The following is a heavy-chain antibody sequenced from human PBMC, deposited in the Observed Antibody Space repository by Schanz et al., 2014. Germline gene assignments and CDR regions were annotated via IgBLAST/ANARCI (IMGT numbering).Heavy chain of an antibody. CDR3: VRDILHRVYDSGSP. CDR2: IGTSGGT. D-gene: IGHD3-10*01. V-gene: IGHV3-23*01. Sequence: EVQLLESGGGLVQPGGSLKLSCAASGLIFSNYVMSWVRQAPGKGLEWVSTIGTSGGTNYAESVKGRFTISRDNSKNTLYLQMNSLRAGDAAVYYCVRDILHRVYDSGSPWGQGTLVTVSS. J-gene: IGHJ5*02. CDR1: GLIFSNYV.